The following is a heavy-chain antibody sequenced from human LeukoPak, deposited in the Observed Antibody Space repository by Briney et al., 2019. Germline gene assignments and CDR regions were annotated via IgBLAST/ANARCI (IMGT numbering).Heavy chain of an antibody. V-gene: IGHV3-7*04. J-gene: IGHJ4*02. D-gene: IGHD6-19*01. CDR2: LNQGGSDT. Sequence: GGSLRLSCAASGFTFSYYWMSWVRQAPGKGLEWVAILNQGGSDTYYVDSVKGRFTISRDNAKNSLYLQMNSLRVEDTAVYYCARAGSSGSVDCWGQGILVTLST. CDR3: ARAGSSGSVDC. CDR1: GFTFSYYW.